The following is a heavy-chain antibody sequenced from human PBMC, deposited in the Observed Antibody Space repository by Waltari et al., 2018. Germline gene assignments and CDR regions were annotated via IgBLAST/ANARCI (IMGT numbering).Heavy chain of an antibody. CDR2: ISYDGVDT. J-gene: IGHJ4*02. CDR1: GFTFGRYC. V-gene: IGHV3-23*01. D-gene: IGHD1-20*01. CDR3: AKGAMRITGVTRHYDY. Sequence: DVQLSESGGGLVQPGGSLGPSCPTSGFTFGRYCLAWVRQAPGQGLEWVSVISYDGVDTFYADSVKGRFTISRDNSKNTVYLEMNGLRAEDTAVYYCAKGAMRITGVTRHYDYWGQGSLVTVSS.